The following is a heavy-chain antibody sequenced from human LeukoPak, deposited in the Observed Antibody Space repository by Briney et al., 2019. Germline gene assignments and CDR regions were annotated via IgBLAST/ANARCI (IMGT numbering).Heavy chain of an antibody. J-gene: IGHJ4*02. CDR3: ARHLLQGGEVSDY. D-gene: IGHD3-22*01. CDR2: IYPGDSDT. V-gene: IGHV5-51*01. CDR1: ACSFTSYW. Sequence: GESLKISCKGSACSFTSYWIGWVRQMPGEGLEWRGIIYPGDSDTRYSPSFQGQVTISADNPISTAYLQWSSLKASDTAMYYCARHLLQGGEVSDYWGQGTLVTVSS.